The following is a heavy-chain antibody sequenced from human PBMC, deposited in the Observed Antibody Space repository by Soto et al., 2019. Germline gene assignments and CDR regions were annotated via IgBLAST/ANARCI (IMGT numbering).Heavy chain of an antibody. Sequence: EVQLVESGGGLVQPGGSLRLSCAASGFTFSSYEMNWVRQAPGKGLEWVSYISSSGTIYYADAVKGRFTISRDNAKNSLYLQMNSLRAEDTAVYYCATPVYHPHFDYWGQGTLVTVSS. CDR2: ISSSGTI. CDR1: GFTFSSYE. V-gene: IGHV3-48*03. CDR3: ATPVYHPHFDY. D-gene: IGHD2-2*01. J-gene: IGHJ4*02.